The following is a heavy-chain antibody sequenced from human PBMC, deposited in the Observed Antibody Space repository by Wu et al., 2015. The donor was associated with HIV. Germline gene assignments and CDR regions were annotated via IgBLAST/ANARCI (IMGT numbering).Heavy chain of an antibody. Sequence: QVQLVQSGAEVKKPGASVKVSCKASGYTFTDYYMHWVRQAPGQGLEWMGWINPDNGGRKYAQKFQGRVTMTRDTSISTTYMELNSLRSDDTAVYYCATLPRPQYSTDWHEDDGWGQGTLVTVSS. V-gene: IGHV1-2*02. J-gene: IGHJ4*02. CDR3: ATLPRPQYSTDWHEDDG. D-gene: IGHD1-1*01. CDR2: INPDNGGR. CDR1: GYTFTDYY.